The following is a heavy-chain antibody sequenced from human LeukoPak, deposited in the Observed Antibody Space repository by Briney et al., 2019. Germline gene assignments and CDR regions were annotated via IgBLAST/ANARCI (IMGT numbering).Heavy chain of an antibody. D-gene: IGHD1-26*01. Sequence: GGSLRLSCAASGFTFSRYSMNWVRQAPGKGLEWVSSISISSNYIYYPDSLKGRFTISRDNAKNSLYLQINSPRVEDTAVYYCASLAGGYFFDHWGQGTLVTVSS. CDR2: ISISSNYI. J-gene: IGHJ4*02. CDR3: ASLAGGYFFDH. V-gene: IGHV3-21*01. CDR1: GFTFSRYS.